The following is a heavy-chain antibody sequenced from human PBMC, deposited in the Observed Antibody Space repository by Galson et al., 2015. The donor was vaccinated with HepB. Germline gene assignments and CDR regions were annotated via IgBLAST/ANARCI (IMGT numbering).Heavy chain of an antibody. V-gene: IGHV3-64D*06. J-gene: IGHJ4*02. CDR2: ISSNGGDT. Sequence: SLRLSCAASGFTFSSYAMHWVRQAPGKGLEYVSAISSNGGDTYYADSVKGRFTISRDNSKNTLYLQMSSLRAEDTAVYYCVKDRDSTDYGDYYFDYWGQGTLVTVSS. D-gene: IGHD4-17*01. CDR3: VKDRDSTDYGDYYFDY. CDR1: GFTFSSYA.